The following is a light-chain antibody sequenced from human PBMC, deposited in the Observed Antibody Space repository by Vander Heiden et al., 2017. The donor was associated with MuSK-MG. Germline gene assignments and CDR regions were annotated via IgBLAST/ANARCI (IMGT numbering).Light chain of an antibody. J-gene: IGKJ5*01. Sequence: DIQMTQSPSSLPASVGDRVTITCQASQDISNYLNWYQHKPGKAPKLLIYDASDLETGVPSRFSGSGSGTDFTFTISSLQPEDVATYYCQQYDNVPPTFGQGTRLEVK. CDR1: QDISNY. CDR3: QQYDNVPPT. V-gene: IGKV1-33*01. CDR2: DAS.